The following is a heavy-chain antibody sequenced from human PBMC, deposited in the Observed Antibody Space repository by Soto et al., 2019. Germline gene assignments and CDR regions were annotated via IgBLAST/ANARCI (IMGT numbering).Heavy chain of an antibody. CDR2: INAGNGNT. CDR3: AREGVRYY. Sequence: QVQLVQSGAEVKKPGSSVKVSCKASGGTFSDYAISWVRQAPGQRLEWMGWINAGNGNTKYSQKFQGRVTITRDTSASTAYMELSSLRSEDTAVYYCAREGVRYYWGQGTLVTVSS. V-gene: IGHV1-3*01. D-gene: IGHD3-3*01. J-gene: IGHJ4*02. CDR1: GGTFSDYA.